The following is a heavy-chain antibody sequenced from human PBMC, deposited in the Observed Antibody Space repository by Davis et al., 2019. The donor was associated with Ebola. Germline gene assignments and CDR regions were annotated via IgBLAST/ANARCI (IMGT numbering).Heavy chain of an antibody. CDR1: GFTFSGSA. Sequence: GESLKISCAASGFTFSGSAMHWVRQASGKGLEWVGRIRSKANSYATAYAASVKGRFTISRDDSKNTAYLQMNSLKTEDTAVYYCARGARGPHDYWGQGTLVTVSS. CDR3: ARGARGPHDY. CDR2: IRSKANSYAT. D-gene: IGHD3-10*01. V-gene: IGHV3-73*01. J-gene: IGHJ4*02.